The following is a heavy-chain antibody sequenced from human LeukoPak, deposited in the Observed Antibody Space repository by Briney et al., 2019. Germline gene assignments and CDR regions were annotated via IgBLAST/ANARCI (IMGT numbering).Heavy chain of an antibody. CDR3: ARVGYDFWSGYPIYYYYYMDV. J-gene: IGHJ6*03. CDR2: IYYSVST. CDR1: AASVTSYY. D-gene: IGHD3-3*01. Sequence: SQTLSLTCTVAAASVTSYYSSWIRQPAGKVREWIGYIYYSVSTTYNPSLKSRVTIPVDTSKYQFSLQLSCVTAADTAVYYCARVGYDFWSGYPIYYYYYMDVWGKGPTVTVFS. V-gene: IGHV4-59*02.